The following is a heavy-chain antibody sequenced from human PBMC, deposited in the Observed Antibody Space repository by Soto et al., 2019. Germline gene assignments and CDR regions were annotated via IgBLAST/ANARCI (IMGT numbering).Heavy chain of an antibody. Sequence: SVKVSCKASGGTFSSYAISWVRQAPGQGLEWMGGIIPIFGTANYAQKFQGRVTITADESTSTAYMELSSLRSEDTAVYYCASLDVEMATIRDYYYYGMDVWGQGTTVTVSS. D-gene: IGHD5-12*01. CDR1: GGTFSSYA. CDR3: ASLDVEMATIRDYYYYGMDV. V-gene: IGHV1-69*13. CDR2: IIPIFGTA. J-gene: IGHJ6*02.